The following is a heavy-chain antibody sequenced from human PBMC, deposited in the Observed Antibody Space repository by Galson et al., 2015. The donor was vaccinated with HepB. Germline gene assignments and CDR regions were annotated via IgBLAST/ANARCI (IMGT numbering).Heavy chain of an antibody. Sequence: SLRLSCAASGFTFSSYSMNWVRQAPGKGLEWVSYISGSSSTIFYANSVKGRFTISRDNAKNSLYLQMNSLRAEDTAVYYCAREIWFAEMDAYYHYGVDVWGQGTTVTVSS. CDR2: ISGSSSTI. J-gene: IGHJ6*02. D-gene: IGHD3-10*01. V-gene: IGHV3-48*04. CDR3: AREIWFAEMDAYYHYGVDV. CDR1: GFTFSSYS.